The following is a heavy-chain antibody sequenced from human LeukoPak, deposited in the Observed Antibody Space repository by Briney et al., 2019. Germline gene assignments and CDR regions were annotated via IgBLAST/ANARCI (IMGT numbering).Heavy chain of an antibody. CDR3: ARDLGGRYCSGGSCYPSYGMDV. CDR1: GFTFSSYS. J-gene: IGHJ6*02. Sequence: PGGSLRLSCAASGFTFSSYSMNWVRRAPGKGLEWVSSISSSSSYIYYADSVKGRFTISRDNAKNSLYLQMNNLRAEDTAVYYCARDLGGRYCSGGSCYPSYGMDVWGQGTTVTVSS. D-gene: IGHD2-15*01. CDR2: ISSSSSYI. V-gene: IGHV3-21*01.